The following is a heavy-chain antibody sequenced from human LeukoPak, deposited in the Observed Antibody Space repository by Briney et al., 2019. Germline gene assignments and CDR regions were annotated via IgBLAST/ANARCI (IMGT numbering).Heavy chain of an antibody. CDR2: ISYDGSNK. Sequence: PGGSLRLSCAASGFTFSSYAMHWVRQAPGKGLEWVAVISYDGSNKYYADSVKGRFTISRDNSKNTLYLQMNSLRAEDTAVYYCARGNYYDHFDYWGQGTLVTVSS. J-gene: IGHJ4*02. CDR1: GFTFSSYA. D-gene: IGHD3-22*01. CDR3: ARGNYYDHFDY. V-gene: IGHV3-30*04.